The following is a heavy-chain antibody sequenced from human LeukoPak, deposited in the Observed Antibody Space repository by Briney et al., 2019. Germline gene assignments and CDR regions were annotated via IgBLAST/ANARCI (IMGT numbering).Heavy chain of an antibody. V-gene: IGHV1-8*01. Sequence: ASVKVSCKASGYTFTSHDINWVRQATGQGLEWMGWMSPNSGDTGYAQKFQGRVTITADESTSTAYMELSSLRSEDTAVYYCARDTRDGYLYWGQGTLVTVSS. CDR3: ARDTRDGYLY. CDR1: GYTFTSHD. CDR2: MSPNSGDT. D-gene: IGHD5-24*01. J-gene: IGHJ4*02.